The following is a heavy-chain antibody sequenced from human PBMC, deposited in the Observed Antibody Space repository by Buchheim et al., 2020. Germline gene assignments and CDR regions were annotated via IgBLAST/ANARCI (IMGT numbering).Heavy chain of an antibody. V-gene: IGHV4-39*02. Sequence: QLQVQESGPGLVKPSETLSLTCTVSGGSITSSSYYWGWVRQPPGKGLEWIGSIYYSGSTYFTPSLKSRVTISVDTSKDELSLKLSSVTAADTAVYYCARDLSGNYGMDVWGQGTT. CDR3: ARDLSGNYGMDV. CDR2: IYYSGST. CDR1: GGSITSSSYY. J-gene: IGHJ6*02. D-gene: IGHD3-10*01.